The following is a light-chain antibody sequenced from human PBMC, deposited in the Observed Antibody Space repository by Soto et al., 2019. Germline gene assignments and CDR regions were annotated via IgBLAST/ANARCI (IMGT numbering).Light chain of an antibody. Sequence: QSVLPQSPSASASLGASVKLTCTLSSGHSIYAIAWHQQQPEKGPRYLMKLNSDGSHSKGDGIPDRFSGSSSGTERYLTISSLQYEDEADYSCQTWSTGIRVFGGGTKVTVL. J-gene: IGLJ3*02. V-gene: IGLV4-69*01. CDR1: SGHSIYA. CDR2: LNSDGSH. CDR3: QTWSTGIRV.